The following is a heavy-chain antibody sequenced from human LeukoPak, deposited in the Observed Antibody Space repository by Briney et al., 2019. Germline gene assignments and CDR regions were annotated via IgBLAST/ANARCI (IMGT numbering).Heavy chain of an antibody. D-gene: IGHD3-10*01. V-gene: IGHV4-4*07. CDR3: ARADYGSGSYYNSNWFDP. CDR2: IYPSGST. Sequence: PSETLSLTCTVSGGSLSSYYWSWIRQPAGKGLEWIGRIYPSGSTNYNPSLESRVTMSVDTSKNQFSLKLSSVTAADTAVYYCARADYGSGSYYNSNWFDPWGQGTLVTVSS. CDR1: GGSLSSYY. J-gene: IGHJ5*02.